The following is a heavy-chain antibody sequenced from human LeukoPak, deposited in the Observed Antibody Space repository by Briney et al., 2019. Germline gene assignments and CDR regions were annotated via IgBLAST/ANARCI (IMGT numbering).Heavy chain of an antibody. CDR3: ARGYYDILTGLEY. D-gene: IGHD3-9*01. V-gene: IGHV3-33*01. J-gene: IGHJ4*02. CDR1: GFTFSNFG. CDR2: IWYDGSSK. Sequence: GGSLRLSCAASGFTFSNFGMHWVRQAPGKGLEGVSFIWYDGSSKYYGDSVKGRFTISRDNSKNTLYLQMNSLRAEDTAVYYCARGYYDILTGLEYWGQGTLVTVSP.